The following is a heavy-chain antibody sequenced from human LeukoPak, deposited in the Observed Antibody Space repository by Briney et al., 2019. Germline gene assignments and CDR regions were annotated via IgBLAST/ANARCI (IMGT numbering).Heavy chain of an antibody. CDR2: IRGSGGST. J-gene: IGHJ4*02. D-gene: IGHD6-6*01. CDR1: GFTFSSYA. CDR3: AKASGQLVPNSFFDY. V-gene: IGHV3-23*01. Sequence: GGSLRLSCAASGFTFSSYAMSWVRQAPGKGLEWVSGIRGSGGSTYYADSVKGRFTISRDNSKNTLYLQMNTLRAEATAVYYCAKASGQLVPNSFFDYWGQGTLVTVSS.